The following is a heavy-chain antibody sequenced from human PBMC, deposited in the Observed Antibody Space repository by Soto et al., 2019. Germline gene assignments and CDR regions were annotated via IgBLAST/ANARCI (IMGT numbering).Heavy chain of an antibody. D-gene: IGHD3-16*01. Sequence: ASVKVFCKVSGYRFTTYGINWVRQAPGQGLEWVGWFNPDNQNTNYAQKFQDRVSLTTDSSTNTAYMELRGLRSDDTAVYYCARVRFGDPFDFWGQGSLVTVSS. CDR1: GYRFTTYG. CDR3: ARVRFGDPFDF. J-gene: IGHJ4*02. CDR2: FNPDNQNT. V-gene: IGHV1-18*01.